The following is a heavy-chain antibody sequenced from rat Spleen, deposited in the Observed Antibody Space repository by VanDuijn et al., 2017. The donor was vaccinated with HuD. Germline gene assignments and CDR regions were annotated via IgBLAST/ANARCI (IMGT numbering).Heavy chain of an antibody. CDR1: GFSLTSYN. Sequence: QVQLKESGPGLVQPSQTLSLTCTVSGFSLTSYNVHWVRQPTGKGLEWVGAIWRGGSTDYNSTLKSRLSISRDTSKSQVLLKMNSLQTEDTAIYYCTTNWYFDFWGPGTMVTVSS. CDR3: TTNWYFDF. J-gene: IGHJ1*01. CDR2: IWRGGST. D-gene: IGHD1-7*01. V-gene: IGHV2-15*01.